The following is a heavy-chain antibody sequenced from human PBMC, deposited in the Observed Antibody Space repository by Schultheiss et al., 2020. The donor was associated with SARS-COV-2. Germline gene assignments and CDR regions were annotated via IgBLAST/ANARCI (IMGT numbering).Heavy chain of an antibody. Sequence: GGSLRLSCAASGFTFSSYGMHWVRQAPGKGLEWVAVIWYDGSNKYYADSVKGRFTISRDNAKNSLYLQMNSLRAEDTAVYYCAKDSSYGGTSAKYFQHWGQGTLVTVSS. J-gene: IGHJ1*01. V-gene: IGHV3-33*03. D-gene: IGHD4-23*01. CDR3: AKDSSYGGTSAKYFQH. CDR1: GFTFSSYG. CDR2: IWYDGSNK.